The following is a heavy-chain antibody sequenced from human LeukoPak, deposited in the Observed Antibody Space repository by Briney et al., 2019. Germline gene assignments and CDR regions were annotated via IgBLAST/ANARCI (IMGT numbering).Heavy chain of an antibody. CDR1: GFTFSSYS. CDR2: ISSSSSYI. V-gene: IGHV3-21*01. D-gene: IGHD6-19*01. Sequence: GGSLRLSCAASGFTFSSYSMNWVRQAPGKGLEWVSSISSSSSYIYYADSVKGRFTISRDNAKNSLYLQMNSLRAEDTAVYYCVRGSKGLYSSGWYGGFDYWGQGTLVTVSS. J-gene: IGHJ4*02. CDR3: VRGSKGLYSSGWYGGFDY.